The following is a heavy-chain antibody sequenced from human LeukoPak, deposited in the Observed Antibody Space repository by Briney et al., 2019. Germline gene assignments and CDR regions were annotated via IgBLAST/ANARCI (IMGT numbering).Heavy chain of an antibody. J-gene: IGHJ3*02. D-gene: IGHD3-22*01. CDR2: ISYDGSNK. Sequence: GGSLRLSCAASGFTFSSYGMHWVRQAPGKGLEWVAVISYDGSNKYYADSVKGRFTISRDNSKNTLYLQMNSLRAEDTAVYYCANRRSYYYDSSGYYYAPNIWGQGTMVTVSS. CDR3: ANRRSYYYDSSGYYYAPNI. V-gene: IGHV3-30*18. CDR1: GFTFSSYG.